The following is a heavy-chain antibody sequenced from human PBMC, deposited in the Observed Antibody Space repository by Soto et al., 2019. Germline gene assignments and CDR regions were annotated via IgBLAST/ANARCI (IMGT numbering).Heavy chain of an antibody. D-gene: IGHD3-22*01. J-gene: IGHJ3*02. V-gene: IGHV1-69*13. Sequence: GASVKVSCKASGGTFSSYAISWVRQAPGQGLEWMGGIIPIFGTANYAQKFQGRVTITADESTSTAYMELSSLRSEDTAVYYCARSIVVVITYLAVRAFDICGQGTMVTVSS. CDR1: GGTFSSYA. CDR3: ARSIVVVITYLAVRAFDI. CDR2: IIPIFGTA.